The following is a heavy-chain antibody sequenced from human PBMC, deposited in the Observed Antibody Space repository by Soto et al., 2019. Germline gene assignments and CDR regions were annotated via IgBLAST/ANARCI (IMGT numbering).Heavy chain of an antibody. CDR3: ARFVNTDYYYYMDV. Sequence: ASVKVSCKASGYTFTSYGISWVRQAPGQGLEWMGWISAYNGNTNYAQKLQGRVTMTTDTSTSTAYMELRSLRSDDTAVYYCARFVNTDYYYYMDVWGKGTTVTVSS. D-gene: IGHD2-15*01. V-gene: IGHV1-18*01. J-gene: IGHJ6*03. CDR1: GYTFTSYG. CDR2: ISAYNGNT.